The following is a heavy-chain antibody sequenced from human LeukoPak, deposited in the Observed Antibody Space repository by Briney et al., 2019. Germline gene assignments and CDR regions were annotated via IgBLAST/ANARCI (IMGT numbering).Heavy chain of an antibody. V-gene: IGHV4-59*08. CDR3: ARVLPPLCHFDY. CDR1: GGSISSSY. J-gene: IGHJ4*02. CDR2: ISYSGTT. D-gene: IGHD2-2*01. Sequence: SETLSLTCSVSGGSISSSYWSWIRQPPGKGLEWIGDISYSGTTNFNPSLKSRFTISLDTSKNQFSLQLSSVTAADTAVYYCARVLPPLCHFDYWGQGTLVTVSS.